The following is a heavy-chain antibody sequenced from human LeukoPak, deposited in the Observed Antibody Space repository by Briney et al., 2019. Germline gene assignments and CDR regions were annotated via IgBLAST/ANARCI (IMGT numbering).Heavy chain of an antibody. V-gene: IGHV1-18*01. J-gene: IGHJ6*02. CDR1: GYTFTSYG. CDR2: ISAYNGNT. CDR3: ARGVQGIYYYYGMDV. Sequence: ASVNVSCKASGYTFTSYGISWVRQAPGQGLEWMGWISAYNGNTNYAQKLQGRVTMTTDTSTSTAYMELRSLRSDDTAVYYCARGVQGIYYYYGMDVWGQGTTVTVSS. D-gene: IGHD6-13*01.